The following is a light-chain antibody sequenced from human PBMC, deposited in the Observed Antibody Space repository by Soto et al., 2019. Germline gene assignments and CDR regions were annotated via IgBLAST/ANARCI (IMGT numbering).Light chain of an antibody. J-gene: IGKJ4*01. CDR1: QSVSSN. V-gene: IGKV3-20*01. CDR2: GAS. Sequence: EIVMTQSPATLSVSPGERATLSCRASQSVSSNLAWYQQKPGQAPRLLIYGASNRATGIPDRFSGSGSGTDFTLTINRLEPEDFAVYFCQQYGSSPLTFGGGTKVDI. CDR3: QQYGSSPLT.